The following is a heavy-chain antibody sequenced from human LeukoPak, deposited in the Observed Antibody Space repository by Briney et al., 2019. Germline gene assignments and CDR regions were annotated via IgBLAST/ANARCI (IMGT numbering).Heavy chain of an antibody. CDR2: IYPGDSDT. D-gene: IGHD6-13*01. CDR3: SRHLYSTRGPDY. Sequence: GESLKISCKGSGYSFPGYWIAWVRQMPGKGLEWMGIIYPGDSDTRYSPSLQGQVTISVDKSINTAYLQWSSLKALDTAMYYCSRHLYSTRGPDYWGQGTLVSVSS. J-gene: IGHJ4*02. CDR1: GYSFPGYW. V-gene: IGHV5-51*01.